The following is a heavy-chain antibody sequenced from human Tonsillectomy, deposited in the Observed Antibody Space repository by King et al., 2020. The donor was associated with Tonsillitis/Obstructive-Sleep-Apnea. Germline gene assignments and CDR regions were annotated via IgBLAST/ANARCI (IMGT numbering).Heavy chain of an antibody. CDR3: ASGKSGGTARQGDY. CDR1: GFTFSSYA. V-gene: IGHV3-30*01. D-gene: IGHD6-6*01. J-gene: IGHJ4*02. CDR2: ISYDGSNK. Sequence: QVQLVQSGGGVVQPGRSLRLSCAASGFTFSSYAMHWVRQAPGKGLEWVAVISYDGSNKYYADSVKGRFTISRDNSKNTLYLQMNSLRAEDTTVYYCASGKSGGTARQGDYWGQGTLVTVSS.